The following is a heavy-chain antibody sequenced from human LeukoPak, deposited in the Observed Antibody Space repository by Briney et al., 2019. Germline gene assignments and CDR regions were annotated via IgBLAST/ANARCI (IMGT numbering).Heavy chain of an antibody. CDR3: AKDPVKYCSGGSCYYGWFDP. V-gene: IGHV3-30*18. CDR2: ISYDGSNK. Sequence: PGRSLRVSCAPPGFTFSSYGMHWVRQAPGKGLEWVAVISYDGSNKYYADTVKGRFTISRDNSKNTLYLQMISLRAEDMAVYYCAKDPVKYCSGGSCYYGWFDPWGQGTLVTVSS. D-gene: IGHD2-15*01. J-gene: IGHJ5*02. CDR1: GFTFSSYG.